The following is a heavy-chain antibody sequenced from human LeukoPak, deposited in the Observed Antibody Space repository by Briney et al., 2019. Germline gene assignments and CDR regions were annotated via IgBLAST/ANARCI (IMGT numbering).Heavy chain of an antibody. CDR2: IKSKTDGGTT. D-gene: IGHD1-26*01. CDR3: ARDKVGATIFDP. J-gene: IGHJ5*02. CDR1: GFTFSNAW. Sequence: GGSLRLSCAASGFTFSNAWMSWVRQAPGKGLEWVGRIKSKTDGGTTDYAAPVKGRFTISRDDSKNTLYLQMNSLRAEDTAVYYCARDKVGATIFDPWGQGTLVTVSS. V-gene: IGHV3-15*01.